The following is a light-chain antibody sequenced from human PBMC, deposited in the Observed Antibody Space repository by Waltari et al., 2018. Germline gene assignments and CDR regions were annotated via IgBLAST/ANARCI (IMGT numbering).Light chain of an antibody. CDR1: QAIRNN. Sequence: AIQITQSPSSLSASVGDRVPITCRASQAIRNNLGWYQQKPGKAPKFLIYGASNLQSGVPSRFSGSGSGTDFTLTISSLQPEDFATYYCLQDYNYPFTFGGGTKVEIK. V-gene: IGKV1-6*01. CDR2: GAS. J-gene: IGKJ4*01. CDR3: LQDYNYPFT.